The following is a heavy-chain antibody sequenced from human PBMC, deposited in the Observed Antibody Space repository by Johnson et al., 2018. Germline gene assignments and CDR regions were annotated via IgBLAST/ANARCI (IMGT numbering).Heavy chain of an antibody. J-gene: IGHJ6*03. Sequence: VQLVQSGGGVVQPGRSLRLSCTASGFTFSDYALSWYRQAPGKGLEWVGFIRPKVYGGTTEYAASVEARFIISRDDSKNIAYLQRNSLKTEDTALYDCTRGAGYSGYDLVFGYYYYMDVWGKGTTVTVSS. CDR2: IRPKVYGGTT. CDR3: TRGAGYSGYDLVFGYYYYMDV. CDR1: GFTFSDYA. D-gene: IGHD5-12*01. V-gene: IGHV3-49*03.